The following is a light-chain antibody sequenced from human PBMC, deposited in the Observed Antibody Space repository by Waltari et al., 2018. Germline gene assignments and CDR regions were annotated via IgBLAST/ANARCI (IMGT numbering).Light chain of an antibody. CDR2: EVD. CDR3: ISYTSSSTLV. V-gene: IGLV2-14*01. CDR1: RRDIGGYNY. J-gene: IGLJ1*01. Sequence: QSALTQPASVSGSPGQSRTISGTGTRRDIGGYNYVSWYQQHPCKAPTLMIYEVDNPPSGISNRFSGSKSGNTASLTISGLQTEDEADYYCISYTSSSTLVFGSGTKVTVL.